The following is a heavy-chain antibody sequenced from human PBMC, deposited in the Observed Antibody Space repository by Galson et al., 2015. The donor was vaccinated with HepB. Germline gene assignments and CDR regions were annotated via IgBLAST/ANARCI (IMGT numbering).Heavy chain of an antibody. V-gene: IGHV3-30-3*01. CDR3: ARELYSTTWYAFQH. J-gene: IGHJ1*01. Sequence: SLRLSCAASGFTFSTYPMSWVRQAPGKGLEWVAFIASDGTNYYYGDSVRGRFSISRDNSKNTISLQMNSLRPDDTALYYCARELYSTTWYAFQHWGQGTLVSVSS. D-gene: IGHD6-13*01. CDR2: IASDGTNY. CDR1: GFTFSTYP.